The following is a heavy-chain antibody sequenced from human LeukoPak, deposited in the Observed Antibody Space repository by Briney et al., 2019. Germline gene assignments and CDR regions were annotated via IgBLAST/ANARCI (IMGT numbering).Heavy chain of an antibody. J-gene: IGHJ6*03. CDR3: ARRYYDFWSGKREGYYYYYYMDV. Sequence: ASVKVSCKASGYTFTSYGISLVRQAPGQGLEWMGWISAYNGNTNYAQKLQGRVTMTTDTSTSTAYMELRSLRSDDTAVYYCARRYYDFWSGKREGYYYYYYMDVWGKGTTVTVSS. CDR2: ISAYNGNT. CDR1: GYTFTSYG. D-gene: IGHD3-3*01. V-gene: IGHV1-18*01.